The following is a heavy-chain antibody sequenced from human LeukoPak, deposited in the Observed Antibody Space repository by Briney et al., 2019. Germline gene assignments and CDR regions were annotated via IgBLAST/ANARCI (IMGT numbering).Heavy chain of an antibody. Sequence: PSETLSLTCAVSGGSFSGYYWSWVRQPPGKGLEWIGEINHSGSTNYNPSLKSRVTISVDTSKNQFSLKLSSVTAADTAVYYCARGRWELPFDYWGQGTLVTVSS. V-gene: IGHV4-34*01. CDR1: GGSFSGYY. D-gene: IGHD2-15*01. CDR2: INHSGST. CDR3: ARGRWELPFDY. J-gene: IGHJ4*02.